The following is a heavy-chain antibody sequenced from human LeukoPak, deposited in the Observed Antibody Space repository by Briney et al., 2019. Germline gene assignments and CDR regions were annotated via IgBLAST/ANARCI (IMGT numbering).Heavy chain of an antibody. CDR1: GGSISSDY. CDR3: ARGVRGGVPAHSPSKYYFDY. Sequence: PSETLSLTCTVSGGSISSDYWNWIRQPPGKGLEWIGYIYHSGSTYYNPSLKSRVTISVDRSKNQFSLKLSSVTAADTAVYYCARGVRGGVPAHSPSKYYFDYWGQGTLVTVSS. D-gene: IGHD2-8*02. J-gene: IGHJ4*02. CDR2: IYHSGST. V-gene: IGHV4-30-2*01.